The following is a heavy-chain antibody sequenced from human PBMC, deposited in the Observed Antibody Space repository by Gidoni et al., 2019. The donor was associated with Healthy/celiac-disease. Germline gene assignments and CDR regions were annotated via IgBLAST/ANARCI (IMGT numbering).Heavy chain of an antibody. V-gene: IGHV3-33*01. CDR3: AREAVKLRAMIDY. CDR2: IWYDGSNK. Sequence: QVQLVESGGGVVQPGRSLRLSCAASGFTFSSYGMHGVRQAPGKGLEWVAVIWYDGSNKYYADSVKGRFTISRDNSKNTLYLQMNSLRAEDTAVYYCAREAVKLRAMIDYWGQGTLVTVSS. D-gene: IGHD3-22*01. J-gene: IGHJ4*02. CDR1: GFTFSSYG.